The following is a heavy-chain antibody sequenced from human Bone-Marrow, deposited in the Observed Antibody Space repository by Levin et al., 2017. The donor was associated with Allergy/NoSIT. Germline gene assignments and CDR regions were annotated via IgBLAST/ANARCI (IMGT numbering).Heavy chain of an antibody. CDR1: GFTFSSFW. D-gene: IGHD2-2*02. Sequence: LSLTCVASGFTFSSFWMHWVRQAPGKGLVWLSHIKGDGSTTTYADSVKGRFTISRGNAKNTLYLQMNSLSAEDTAVYYCVRDLYGRDDHWGQGTLVTVSS. CDR3: VRDLYGRDDH. J-gene: IGHJ4*02. V-gene: IGHV3-74*03. CDR2: IKGDGSTT.